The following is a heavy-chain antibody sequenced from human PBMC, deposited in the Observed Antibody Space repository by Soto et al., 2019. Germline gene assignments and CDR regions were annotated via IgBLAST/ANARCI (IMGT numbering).Heavy chain of an antibody. CDR1: GYTFSTYA. CDR3: ARGKGMEENYFYYGLDI. V-gene: IGHV1-3*01. D-gene: IGHD1-1*01. CDR2: LNGGTGQT. J-gene: IGHJ6*02. Sequence: ASVKVSCKTSGYTFSTYAMHWVRQAPGQSLEWMGWLNGGTGQTRYSQKFQDRVIITRDTSASTGYMELSSLTSEDTAVYYCARGKGMEENYFYYGLDIWGQGTTVTVSS.